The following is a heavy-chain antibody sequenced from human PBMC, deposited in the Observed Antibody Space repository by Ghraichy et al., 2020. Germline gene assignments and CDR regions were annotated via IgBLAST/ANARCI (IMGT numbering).Heavy chain of an antibody. V-gene: IGHV4-59*01. CDR2: IYYSGST. CDR1: GGSISSYY. D-gene: IGHD3-22*01. J-gene: IGHJ4*02. Sequence: SETLSLTCTVSGGSISSYYWSWIRQPPGKGLEWIGYIYYSGSTNYNPSLKSRVTISVDTSKNQFSLKLSSVTAADTAVYYCARVRSRDSRVFDYWGQGTLVTVSS. CDR3: ARVRSRDSRVFDY.